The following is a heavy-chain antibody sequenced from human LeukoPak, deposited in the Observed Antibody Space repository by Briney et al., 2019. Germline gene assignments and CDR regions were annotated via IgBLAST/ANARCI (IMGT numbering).Heavy chain of an antibody. CDR1: GYTFTNYG. D-gene: IGHD6-6*01. Sequence: SVKVSCKASGYTFTNYGISWVRQAPGQGLEWMGGIIPIFGTANYAQKFQGRVTITADESTSTAYMELSSLRSEDTAVYYCARDSGDLYSSSFDYWGQGTLVTVSS. V-gene: IGHV1-69*13. CDR3: ARDSGDLYSSSFDY. CDR2: IIPIFGTA. J-gene: IGHJ4*02.